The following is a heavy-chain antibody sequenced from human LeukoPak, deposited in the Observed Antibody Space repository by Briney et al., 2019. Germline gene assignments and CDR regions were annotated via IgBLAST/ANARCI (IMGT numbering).Heavy chain of an antibody. J-gene: IGHJ4*02. V-gene: IGHV3-66*04. D-gene: IGHD6-13*01. Sequence: GGSLRLSCAASEFSVGSNYMTWVRQAPGKGLEWVSLIYSGGSTYYADSVKGRFTISRDNSKNTLYLQMNSLRAEDTAVYYCARPPGYSSSWSDYWGQGTLVTVSS. CDR2: IYSGGST. CDR1: EFSVGSNY. CDR3: ARPPGYSSSWSDY.